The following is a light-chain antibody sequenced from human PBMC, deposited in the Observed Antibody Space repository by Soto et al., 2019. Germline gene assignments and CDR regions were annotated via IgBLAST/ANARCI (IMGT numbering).Light chain of an antibody. Sequence: DIQMTQSPSSLSASVGDRVTITCRASRYMNNYLAWYQQKTGKVPKLMIYAASSLQSGVPSRFSGSGSGTEFTLTLSSLQSEDVATYYCQKHDFAPFPVGPGTKVDIK. CDR2: AAS. CDR3: QKHDFAPFP. CDR1: RYMNNY. J-gene: IGKJ3*01. V-gene: IGKV1-27*01.